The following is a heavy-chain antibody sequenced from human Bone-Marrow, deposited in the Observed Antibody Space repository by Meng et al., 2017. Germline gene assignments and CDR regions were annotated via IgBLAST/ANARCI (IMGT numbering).Heavy chain of an antibody. Sequence: VQMVQSGGEVKKPGASGKVSRKASGYTFTGYYMHWVRQAPGQGLEWMGWINPNSGGTNYAQKFQGRVTMTRDTSISTAYMELSRLRSDDTAVYYCARRRYSSGWYPLDYWGQGTLVTVSS. CDR1: GYTFTGYY. J-gene: IGHJ4*02. CDR3: ARRRYSSGWYPLDY. CDR2: INPNSGGT. D-gene: IGHD6-19*01. V-gene: IGHV1-2*02.